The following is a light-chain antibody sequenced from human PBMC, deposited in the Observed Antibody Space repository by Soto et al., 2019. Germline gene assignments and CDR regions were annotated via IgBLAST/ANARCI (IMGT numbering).Light chain of an antibody. CDR2: GAS. CDR3: HQRQSWPRT. CDR1: QSVSSGY. Sequence: EIVLTQSPGTLSLSPGDGAALSCRASQSVSSGYLAWYQQKPGQAPRLLIYGASRRATGIPDRFSASGSGTDFTLTISDVQPEDFALYYCHQRQSWPRTFGQGTKVDIK. J-gene: IGKJ1*01. V-gene: IGKV3-20*01.